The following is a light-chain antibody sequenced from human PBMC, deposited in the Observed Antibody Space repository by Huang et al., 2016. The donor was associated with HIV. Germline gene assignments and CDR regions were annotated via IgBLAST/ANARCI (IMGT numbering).Light chain of an antibody. J-gene: IGKJ1*01. CDR1: QSVSSN. CDR3: QQYNNWKT. CDR2: GAS. V-gene: IGKV3-15*01. Sequence: EIVMTQSPATLSVSPGGRATLSCRASQSVSSNVAWYQEKPGQAPRLLIYGASTRATGIPARFSGSGSGTEFTLTISSLQSEDFALYYCQQYNNWKTFGQGTKVEIK.